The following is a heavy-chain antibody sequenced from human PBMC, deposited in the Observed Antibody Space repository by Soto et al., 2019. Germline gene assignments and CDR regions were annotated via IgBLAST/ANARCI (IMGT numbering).Heavy chain of an antibody. J-gene: IGHJ4*02. CDR2: MNANSGRT. V-gene: IGHV1-8*02. CDR3: AREFRRDVY. CDR1: GYAFTSYD. D-gene: IGHD2-21*01. Sequence: QVQLVQSGAEVKSPGASVKVSCKASGYAFTSYDINWVRQATGQGLEWMGYMNANSGRTGYAQKFQDRFTMTWDTSISTAYMQLSSLTSEDTAVYYCAREFRRDVYWGQGTLVTVSS.